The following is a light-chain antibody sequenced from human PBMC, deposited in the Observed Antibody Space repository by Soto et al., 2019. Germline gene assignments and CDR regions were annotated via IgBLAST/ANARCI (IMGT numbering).Light chain of an antibody. J-gene: IGKJ5*01. CDR3: QQYGSSPSIT. CDR2: DAS. V-gene: IGKV3-20*01. Sequence: EIVMTQSPATLSVSPGEGATFSCRASQSIYTRVAWYQLKPGQAPRLLIYDASIRATGVPARFSGSGSGTDFTLTISRLEPEDFAVYYCQQYGSSPSITFGQGTRLEIK. CDR1: QSIYTR.